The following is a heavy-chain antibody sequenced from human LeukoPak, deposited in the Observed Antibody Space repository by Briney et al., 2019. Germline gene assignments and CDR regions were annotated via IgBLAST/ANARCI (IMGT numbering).Heavy chain of an antibody. J-gene: IGHJ4*02. D-gene: IGHD3-16*01. CDR3: AKRGRGGMIY. V-gene: IGHV3-23*01. CDR1: GFSFITYA. CDR2: ITGSGGST. Sequence: GGSLRLSCAASGFSFITYAMTWVRQAPGKGLEWVSSITGSGGSTYYADSVKGRFTISRDNSKNTLYLQINSLRPEDTAVYYCAKRGRGGMIYWGQGTLVTVSS.